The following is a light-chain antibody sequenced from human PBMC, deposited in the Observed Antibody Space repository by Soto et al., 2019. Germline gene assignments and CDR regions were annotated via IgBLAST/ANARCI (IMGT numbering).Light chain of an antibody. CDR3: QQYGTSPPT. J-gene: IGKJ1*01. CDR1: QNVSSSY. CDR2: GAS. V-gene: IGKV3-20*01. Sequence: ALTRSPATLSLSTGDRATLSCRSSQNVSSSYLAWYQQKPGKAPRLLIYGASSRATGIPFRFSGSGSGTDFTLTISRLEPEDFAVYYCQQYGTSPPTFGQGTKVDIK.